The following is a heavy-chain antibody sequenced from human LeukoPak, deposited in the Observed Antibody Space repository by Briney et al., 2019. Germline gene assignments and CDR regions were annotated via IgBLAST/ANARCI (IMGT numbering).Heavy chain of an antibody. J-gene: IGHJ4*02. CDR3: ANLHDY. CDR2: ISYDGTIK. V-gene: IGHV3-30*18. Sequence: GRSLRLSCAASGFAFTTYAMHWVRQAPGRGLEWVAVISYDGTIKYYADSVEGRFTISRDNSKNTLYLQMNGLRAEDTAVYYCANLHDYWGQGTLVTVSS. CDR1: GFAFTTYA.